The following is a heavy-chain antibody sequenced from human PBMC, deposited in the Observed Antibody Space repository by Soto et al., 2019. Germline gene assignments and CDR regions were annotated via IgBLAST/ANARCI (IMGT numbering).Heavy chain of an antibody. CDR1: GGSFSGYY. D-gene: IGHD6-13*01. V-gene: IGHV4-34*01. Sequence: SETLSLTCAVYGGSFSGYYWSWIRQPPGKGLEWIGEINHSGSTNYNPSLKSRVTISVDTSKNQFSLKLSSVTAADTAVYYCAVKQQLVEYNWFDPWGQGTLVTVSS. J-gene: IGHJ5*02. CDR3: AVKQQLVEYNWFDP. CDR2: INHSGST.